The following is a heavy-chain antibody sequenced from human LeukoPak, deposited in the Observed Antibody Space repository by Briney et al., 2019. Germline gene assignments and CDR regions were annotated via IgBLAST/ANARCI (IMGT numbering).Heavy chain of an antibody. CDR1: GGTFSSYA. V-gene: IGHV1-69*04. Sequence: ASVKVSSKASGGTFSSYAISWVRQAPGQGLEWMGRIIPILGIANYAQKFQGRVTITADKSTSTAYMELSSLRSEDTAVYYCAAARFGESNEFDYWGQGTLVTVSS. J-gene: IGHJ4*02. D-gene: IGHD3-10*01. CDR2: IIPILGIA. CDR3: AAARFGESNEFDY.